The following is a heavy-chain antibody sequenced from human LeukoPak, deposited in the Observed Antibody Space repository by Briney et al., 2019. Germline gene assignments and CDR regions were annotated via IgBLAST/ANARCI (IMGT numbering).Heavy chain of an antibody. CDR1: GFTFSSYA. V-gene: IGHV3-23*01. CDR2: IRGSGGST. D-gene: IGHD6-13*01. J-gene: IGHJ3*02. Sequence: GGSLRLSCAASGFTFSSYAMSWVRQAPGKGLEWVSAIRGSGGSTYYADSVKGRFTISRDNAKNSLYLQMNSLRAEDTALYYCAKSIAAAGTWAFDIWGQGTMVTVSS. CDR3: AKSIAAAGTWAFDI.